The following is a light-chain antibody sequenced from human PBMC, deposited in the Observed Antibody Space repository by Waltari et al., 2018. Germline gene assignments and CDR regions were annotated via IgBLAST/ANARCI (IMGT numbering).Light chain of an antibody. Sequence: DIQMTQSPSTLSASVGDRVTITCRARQSITRWLAWYQQKAGKAPKLLIYQASILESGVPSRFSGGGSGTEFTLTISSLQPDDFATYYCQHYDSYSATFGRGTKVEIK. V-gene: IGKV1-5*03. CDR3: QHYDSYSAT. J-gene: IGKJ4*02. CDR1: QSITRW. CDR2: QAS.